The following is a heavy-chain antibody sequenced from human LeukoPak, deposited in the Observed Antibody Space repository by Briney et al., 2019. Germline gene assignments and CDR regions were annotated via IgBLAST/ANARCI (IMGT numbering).Heavy chain of an antibody. V-gene: IGHV3-33*01. J-gene: IGHJ5*02. D-gene: IGHD6-19*01. Sequence: GRSLRLSCAASGLTFSNHGMHWVRQAPGRGLEWVAFIWYDGSNKYYADSVKGRFTISRDNSKNTLYLQMNSLRFEDTAVYYCARDQPGTYTLSSTWGQGTLVTVSS. CDR1: GLTFSNHG. CDR3: ARDQPGTYTLSST. CDR2: IWYDGSNK.